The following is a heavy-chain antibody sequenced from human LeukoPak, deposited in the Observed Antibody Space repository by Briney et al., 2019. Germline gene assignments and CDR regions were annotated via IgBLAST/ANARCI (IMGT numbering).Heavy chain of an antibody. CDR2: INPNSGDT. V-gene: IGHV1-2*02. D-gene: IGHD5-24*01. CDR3: ARGVRPMATMTGDAFDI. Sequence: ASVKVSCKASGYTFTGYYIHWVRQAPGQGLEWMGWINPNSGDTHYAQKFQGRVTMTRDTSISTAYMELSRLRSDDTAMYYCARGVRPMATMTGDAFDIWGQGTMVTVSS. CDR1: GYTFTGYY. J-gene: IGHJ3*02.